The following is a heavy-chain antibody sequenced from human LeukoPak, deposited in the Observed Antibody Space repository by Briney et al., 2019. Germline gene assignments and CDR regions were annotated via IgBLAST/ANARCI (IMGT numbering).Heavy chain of an antibody. CDR3: ARGGGTMRGDDAFDI. V-gene: IGHV1-46*01. J-gene: IGHJ3*02. CDR1: GYTFTSYY. D-gene: IGHD3-22*01. Sequence: ASVKVSCKASGYTFTSYYMHWVRQAPGQGLEWMGIINPSGGSTSYAQKFQGRVTMTRDMSASTVYMELSSLRSEDTAVYYCARGGGTMRGDDAFDIWGQGTMVTVSS. CDR2: INPSGGST.